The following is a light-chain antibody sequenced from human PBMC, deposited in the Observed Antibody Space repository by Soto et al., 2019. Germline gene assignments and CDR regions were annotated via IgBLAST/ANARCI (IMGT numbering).Light chain of an antibody. V-gene: IGKV2-30*01. CDR1: QSLVYSNGNAY. J-gene: IGKJ1*01. Sequence: DAVLTQSPLSLPVTLGQPAAISCRSSQSLVYSNGNAYLIWFQQRQGQSPRRLIYQVSTRDAGVPDRFSGSGSGIYFTLTISRVEAEDVGLYYCMQGTHWPWTFGQGTKVEIK. CDR2: QVS. CDR3: MQGTHWPWT.